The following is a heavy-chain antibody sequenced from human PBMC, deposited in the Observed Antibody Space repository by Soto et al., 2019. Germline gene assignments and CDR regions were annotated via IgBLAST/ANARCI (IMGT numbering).Heavy chain of an antibody. V-gene: IGHV4-30-4*01. CDR3: ASKLKRITMVRGGMDV. CDR1: GGSISSGDYY. Sequence: QVQLQESGPGLVKPSQTLSLTCTVSGGSISSGDYYWSWIRQPPGKGLEWIGYIYYSGSTYYNPSLKGRVTISVDTSKNQFSLKLSSVTAADTAVYYCASKLKRITMVRGGMDVWGQGTTVTVSS. CDR2: IYYSGST. J-gene: IGHJ6*02. D-gene: IGHD3-10*01.